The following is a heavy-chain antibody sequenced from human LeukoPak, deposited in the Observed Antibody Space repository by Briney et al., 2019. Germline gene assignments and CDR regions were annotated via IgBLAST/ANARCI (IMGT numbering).Heavy chain of an antibody. Sequence: GASVKVSCTASGYTFTGYYMSWVRQAPGQGLEWMGCMNPNGGNTGYAQKLQGRVTITRDNSISTAYLEMSSLRSEDTAVYYCARVRTSYYDFWRGYLYPKWFDPWGQGTLVTVSS. CDR1: GYTFTGYY. CDR2: MNPNGGNT. D-gene: IGHD3-3*01. J-gene: IGHJ5*02. CDR3: ARVRTSYYDFWRGYLYPKWFDP. V-gene: IGHV1-8*03.